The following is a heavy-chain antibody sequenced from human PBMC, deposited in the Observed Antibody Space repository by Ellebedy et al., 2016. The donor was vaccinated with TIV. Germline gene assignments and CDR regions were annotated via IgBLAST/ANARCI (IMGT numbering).Heavy chain of an antibody. J-gene: IGHJ5*02. D-gene: IGHD6-13*01. V-gene: IGHV3-30-3*01. CDR2: ISYDGSNK. CDR3: ARGLGGSSWYLIDP. CDR1: GFPFSSYA. Sequence: PGGSLRLSCAASGFPFSSYAISWVRQAPGKGLEWVAVISYDGSNKYYADSVKGRFTISRDNSKNTLYLQMNSLRADDTAVYYCARGLGGSSWYLIDPWGQGTLVTVSS.